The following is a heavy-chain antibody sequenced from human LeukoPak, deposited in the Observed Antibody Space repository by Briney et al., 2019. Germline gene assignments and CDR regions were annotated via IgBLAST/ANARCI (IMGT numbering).Heavy chain of an antibody. CDR1: GGTFSSYA. J-gene: IGHJ5*02. Sequence: GASLKVSCKASGGTFSSYAISWVGEAPGQGLEWMGGIVPIFGTANYAQKFQGRVTITADESTSTAYMELRSLRSEDTAVYYCARDYSGYDFRGGKVVWLDPWAQGTLVSVSS. CDR3: ARDYSGYDFRGGKVVWLDP. CDR2: IVPIFGTA. D-gene: IGHD5-12*01. V-gene: IGHV1-69*13.